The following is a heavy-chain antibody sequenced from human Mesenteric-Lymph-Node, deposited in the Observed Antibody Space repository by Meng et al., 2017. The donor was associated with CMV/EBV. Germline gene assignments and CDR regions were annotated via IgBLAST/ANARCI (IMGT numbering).Heavy chain of an antibody. CDR2: IKQDGNEK. J-gene: IGHJ4*02. D-gene: IGHD4-11*01. CDR3: ARNKYSNYDRIDY. CDR1: GFTFTSYW. Sequence: GESLKISCVASGFTFTSYWMSWVRQAPGKGLEWVANIKQDGNEKYYVDSVKGRFTISRDNAKNSVHLQMYNLRAEDTAVYYCARNKYSNYDRIDYWGQGTLVTVSS. V-gene: IGHV3-7*01.